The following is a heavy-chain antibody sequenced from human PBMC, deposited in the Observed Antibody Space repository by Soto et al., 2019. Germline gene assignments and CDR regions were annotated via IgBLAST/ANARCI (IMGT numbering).Heavy chain of an antibody. V-gene: IGHV3-23*01. J-gene: IGHJ4*02. D-gene: IGHD1-26*01. CDR3: AKDVRQWELLFPFDY. Sequence: GGSLRLSCAAPGFTFSIYAMTWVRQAPGKGLEWVSAISGSGGSTDYVDSVKGRFTISRDNSKNTLYLQMNSLRAEDTAVYYCAKDVRQWELLFPFDYWGQGTLVTVSS. CDR1: GFTFSIYA. CDR2: ISGSGGST.